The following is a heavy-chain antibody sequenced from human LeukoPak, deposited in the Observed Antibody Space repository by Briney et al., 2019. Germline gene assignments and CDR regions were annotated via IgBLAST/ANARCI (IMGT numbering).Heavy chain of an antibody. CDR3: ARAIAVAGWVFDY. CDR1: GYTVTSYG. V-gene: IGHV1-18*01. CDR2: ISAYTGKT. J-gene: IGHJ4*02. Sequence: ASVNVSCEASGYTVTSYGISWVRQAPGQGLEWMGWISAYTGKTNYAQKLQGRVTMTTDTSPRTAYMELRSLRSDDTAVYYCARAIAVAGWVFDYWGQGTLATVYS. D-gene: IGHD6-19*01.